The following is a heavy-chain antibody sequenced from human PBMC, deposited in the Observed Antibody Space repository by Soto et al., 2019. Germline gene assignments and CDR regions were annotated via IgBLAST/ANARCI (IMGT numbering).Heavy chain of an antibody. CDR3: ARADYEILTGSYAMDV. CDR1: GDSLGNYY. J-gene: IGHJ6*02. V-gene: IGHV4-4*07. Sequence: SETLSLTCTVSGDSLGNYYWFWIRQPVGKGLEWIGRVSSSGNTNANPTLNSRATMSIDTSKNQFSLRLRSVTAADTAVYYCARADYEILTGSYAMDVWGQGATVTVYS. D-gene: IGHD3-9*01. CDR2: VSSSGNT.